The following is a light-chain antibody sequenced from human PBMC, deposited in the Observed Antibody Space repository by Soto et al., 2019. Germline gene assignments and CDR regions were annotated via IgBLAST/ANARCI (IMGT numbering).Light chain of an antibody. CDR2: NVN. CDR1: SSDVGGYDY. CDR3: SSYTNTNTVV. J-gene: IGLJ2*01. Sequence: QSVLTQVASVSGSPGQSITISCTGTSSDVGGYDYVSWYQQHPGKAPKLMIYNVNYRPSGVSDRFSGSKSGDTASLTISGLQAEDEANYYCSSYTNTNTVVFVGGTKVTVL. V-gene: IGLV2-14*03.